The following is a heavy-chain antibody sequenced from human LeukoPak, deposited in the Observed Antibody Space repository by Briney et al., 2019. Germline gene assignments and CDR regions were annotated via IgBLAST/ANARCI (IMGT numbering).Heavy chain of an antibody. J-gene: IGHJ4*02. CDR3: ARGPTRYYSDY. CDR2: IYYSGST. Sequence: SETLSLTCSVSGGSISNYYWSWSRQPPGKGLEWIGYIYYSGSTNYNPSLKSRVTISIDTSKSQFSLKLSSVTAADTAVYYCARGPTRYYSDYWGQGTLVTVSS. CDR1: GGSISNYY. V-gene: IGHV4-59*01.